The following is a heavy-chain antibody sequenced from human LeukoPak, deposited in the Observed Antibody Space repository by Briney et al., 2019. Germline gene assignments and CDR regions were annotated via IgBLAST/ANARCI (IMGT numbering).Heavy chain of an antibody. D-gene: IGHD4-23*01. CDR2: VYYSGST. J-gene: IGHJ4*02. CDR1: GDSISSSNYY. Sequence: SETLSLTCSVSGDSISSSNYYWGWIRQPPGKGLEWIGNVYYSGSTFYNPSLKSRVTISVDTSKNQFSLKLGSVTAADTAVYYCATSYGGHGNVFDYWGQGTLVTVSS. CDR3: ATSYGGHGNVFDY. V-gene: IGHV4-39*01.